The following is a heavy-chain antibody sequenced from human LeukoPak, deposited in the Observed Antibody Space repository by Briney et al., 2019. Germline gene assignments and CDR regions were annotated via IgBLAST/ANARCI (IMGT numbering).Heavy chain of an antibody. Sequence: GGSLRLSCAASGFTFGSYTMSWVRQAPGKGLEWVSSISGAGGSTFSADSVRGRFTISRDNSKNTLYLQMNSLRAEDTAVYYCAKDSIVVVPAAEFDYWGQGTLVTVSS. CDR3: AKDSIVVVPAAEFDY. D-gene: IGHD2-2*01. J-gene: IGHJ4*02. CDR1: GFTFGSYT. V-gene: IGHV3-23*01. CDR2: ISGAGGST.